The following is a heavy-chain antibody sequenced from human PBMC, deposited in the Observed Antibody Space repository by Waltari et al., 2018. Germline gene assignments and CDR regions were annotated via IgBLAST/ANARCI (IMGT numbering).Heavy chain of an antibody. CDR2: INHSGST. D-gene: IGHD2-2*02. J-gene: IGHJ4*02. V-gene: IGHV4-34*01. Sequence: QVQLQQWGAGLLKPSETLSLTCAVYGGSFSGYYWSWIRQPPGKGLEWIGEINHSGSTNYNPSLKGGVTISVDTPKNQFSLKLSSVTAADTAVYYCAGGRARYCSSTSCYTHLDYWGQGTLVTVSS. CDR3: AGGRARYCSSTSCYTHLDY. CDR1: GGSFSGYY.